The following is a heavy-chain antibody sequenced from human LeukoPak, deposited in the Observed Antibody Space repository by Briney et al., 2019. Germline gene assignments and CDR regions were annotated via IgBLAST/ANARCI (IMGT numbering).Heavy chain of an antibody. CDR1: GFTVSSNY. J-gene: IGHJ6*02. CDR3: AREFYGMDV. CDR2: ISSSSSYI. V-gene: IGHV3-21*01. Sequence: PGGSLRLSCAASGFTVSSNYMSWVRQAPGKGLEWVSSISSSSSYIYYADSVKGRFTISRDNAKNSLYLQMNSLRAEDTAVYYCAREFYGMDVWGQGTTVTVSS.